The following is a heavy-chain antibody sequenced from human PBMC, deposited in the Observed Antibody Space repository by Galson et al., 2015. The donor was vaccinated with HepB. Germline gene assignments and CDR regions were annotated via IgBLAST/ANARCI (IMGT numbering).Heavy chain of an antibody. Sequence: SVKVSCKASGYTFTSYAMHWVRQAPGQRLEWMGWINAGNGNTKYSQKFQGRVTITRDTSASTAYMELSSLRSEDTAVYYCARIVATMKDYYYGMDVWGQGTTVTVSS. V-gene: IGHV1-3*01. CDR2: INAGNGNT. CDR1: GYTFTSYA. CDR3: ARIVATMKDYYYGMDV. D-gene: IGHD5-12*01. J-gene: IGHJ6*02.